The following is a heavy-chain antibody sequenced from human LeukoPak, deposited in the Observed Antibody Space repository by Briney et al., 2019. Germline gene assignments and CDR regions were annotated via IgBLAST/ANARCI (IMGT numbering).Heavy chain of an antibody. CDR3: ARSIRGVTQSSYDS. J-gene: IGHJ4*02. V-gene: IGHV3-7*01. CDR2: VKEDGSEK. Sequence: PGGPLRLSCAASGFTFSSYWMSWVRQAPGKALEWVANVKEDGSEKYNVDSVKGRFTISRDNAKNSLYLQMNSLRAEDTAVYYCARSIRGVTQSSYDSWGQGTLVTVSS. D-gene: IGHD3-10*01. CDR1: GFTFSSYW.